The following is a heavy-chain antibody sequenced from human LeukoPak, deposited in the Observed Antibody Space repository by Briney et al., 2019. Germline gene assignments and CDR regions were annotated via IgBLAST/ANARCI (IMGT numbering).Heavy chain of an antibody. Sequence: SETLSLTCTVSGGSISSYYWGWIRQPPGKGLEWIGSIYYSGSTYYNPSLKSRVTISVDTSKNQFSLKLSSVTAADTAVYYCARAGVGRSTLTKVPYYYGMDVWGQGTTVTVSS. CDR2: IYYSGST. CDR3: ARAGVGRSTLTKVPYYYGMDV. D-gene: IGHD3-3*01. J-gene: IGHJ6*02. V-gene: IGHV4-39*07. CDR1: GGSISSYY.